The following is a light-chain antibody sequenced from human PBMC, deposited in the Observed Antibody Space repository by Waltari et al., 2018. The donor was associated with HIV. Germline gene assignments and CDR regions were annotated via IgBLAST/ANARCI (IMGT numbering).Light chain of an antibody. Sequence: QSVLTQPPSVSAAPGQKVTISCSGSSSNIGNNYVSWYQQLPGTAPKLLIYDNNKRPSGSPDRCSGSKSGTSATLGITGLQTGDEADYYCGTWDSSLSAVVFGGGTKLTVL. CDR1: SSNIGNNY. CDR2: DNN. CDR3: GTWDSSLSAVV. V-gene: IGLV1-51*01. J-gene: IGLJ2*01.